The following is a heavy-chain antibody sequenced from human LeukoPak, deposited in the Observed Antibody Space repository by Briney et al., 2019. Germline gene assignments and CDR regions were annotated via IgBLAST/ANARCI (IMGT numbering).Heavy chain of an antibody. CDR2: IYISGST. Sequence: TSEPLSLTCTVSGGSISSHYWSWIRQPAGKGLEWIGRIYISGSTNYSPSLKSRVTMSVDTSKNQFSLKLSSVTAADTAIYYCARSSSWPDFDYWGQGTLVTVSS. V-gene: IGHV4-4*07. J-gene: IGHJ4*02. D-gene: IGHD6-13*01. CDR1: GGSISSHY. CDR3: ARSSSWPDFDY.